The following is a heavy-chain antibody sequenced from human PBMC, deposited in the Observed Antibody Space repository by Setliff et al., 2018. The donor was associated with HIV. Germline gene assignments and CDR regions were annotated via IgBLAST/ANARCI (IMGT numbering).Heavy chain of an antibody. CDR3: AKADRGYGRNWFDP. D-gene: IGHD4-17*01. CDR2: ISYDGSTT. J-gene: IGHJ5*02. V-gene: IGHV3-30*01. Sequence: VGSLRLSCVASGFTFSNFAMYWVRQAPGKGLEWVSAISYDGSTTYYADSVKGRFTISRDNSKNTLYVQVNSLRPEDTGVYYCAKADRGYGRNWFDPWGQGTLVTVSS. CDR1: GFTFSNFA.